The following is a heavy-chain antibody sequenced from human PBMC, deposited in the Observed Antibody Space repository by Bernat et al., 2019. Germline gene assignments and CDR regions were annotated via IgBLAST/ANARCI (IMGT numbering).Heavy chain of an antibody. D-gene: IGHD2-2*01. Sequence: EVQLVESGGGLVQPGGPLRLSCAASGFTFSSYSMNWVRQAPGKGLEWVSYISSSSSTIYYADSVKGRFTIYSDNAQYSLYLKMNSLRDEETAVYYCARDNYGASTGLRCAFDVWGQGTMVTVSS. CDR3: ARDNYGASTGLRCAFDV. V-gene: IGHV3-48*02. J-gene: IGHJ3*01. CDR2: ISSSSSTI. CDR1: GFTFSSYS.